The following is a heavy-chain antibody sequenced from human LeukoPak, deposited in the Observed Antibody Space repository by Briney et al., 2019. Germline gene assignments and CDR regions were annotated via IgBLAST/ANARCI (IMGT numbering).Heavy chain of an antibody. CDR2: INHSVST. CDR1: GGSFSGYY. D-gene: IGHD6-13*01. J-gene: IGHJ4*02. V-gene: IGHV4-34*01. Sequence: PSETLSLTCAVYGGSFSGYYWSWIRQPPGKGLEWIGEINHSVSTNYNPSLKSRVTISVDTSKNQSALKLSSVTAADTAVYYCARGSSWYGLDYWGQGTLVTVSS. CDR3: ARGSSWYGLDY.